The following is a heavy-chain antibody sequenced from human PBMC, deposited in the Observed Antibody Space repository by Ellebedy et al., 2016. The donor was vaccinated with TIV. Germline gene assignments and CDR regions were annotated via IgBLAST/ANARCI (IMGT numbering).Heavy chain of an antibody. CDR2: VWYDGSAK. V-gene: IGHV3-33*01. D-gene: IGHD2/OR15-2a*01. CDR1: GFTFSTYG. Sequence: GESLKISCAASGFTFSTYGLHWVRQAPGKGLEWVAVVWYDGSAKYYADSVKGRFTISRDNSKNTLFLQMNSLRAEDTAVYYCARESCNNITCYFDYWGLGTLVTVSS. J-gene: IGHJ4*02. CDR3: ARESCNNITCYFDY.